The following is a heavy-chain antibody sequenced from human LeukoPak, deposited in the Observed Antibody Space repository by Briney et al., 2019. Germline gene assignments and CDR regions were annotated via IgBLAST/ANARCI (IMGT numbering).Heavy chain of an antibody. Sequence: SETLSLTCTVSGGSISSYYWSWIRQPPGKGLEWIGYIYYSGSTNYNPSLKSRVTISVDTSKNQFSLKLSSVTAADTAVYYCARVRPTYYYDSSGYYAHLRLDYFDYWGQGTLVTVSS. D-gene: IGHD3-22*01. CDR1: GGSISSYY. CDR3: ARVRPTYYYDSSGYYAHLRLDYFDY. CDR2: IYYSGST. V-gene: IGHV4-59*12. J-gene: IGHJ4*02.